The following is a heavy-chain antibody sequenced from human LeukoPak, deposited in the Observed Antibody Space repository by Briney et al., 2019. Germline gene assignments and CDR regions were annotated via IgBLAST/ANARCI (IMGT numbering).Heavy chain of an antibody. CDR1: GYTFTTYY. CDR2: INPTGGGT. Sequence: ASVKVSCKASGYTFTTYYIHWVRQAPGQGLEWMGIINPTGGGTSYAQRFQGRVTMTRDTSTSTVYMELSNLRSEDTAVYYCASSEDYYYGMDVWSQGTTVTVSS. CDR3: ASSEDYYYGMDV. V-gene: IGHV1-46*01. J-gene: IGHJ6*02.